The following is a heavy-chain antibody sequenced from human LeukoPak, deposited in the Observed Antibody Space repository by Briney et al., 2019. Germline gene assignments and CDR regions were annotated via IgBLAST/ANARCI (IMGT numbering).Heavy chain of an antibody. D-gene: IGHD6-19*01. J-gene: IGHJ6*02. Sequence: ASVKVSCKASGYILTSYGISRVRQAPGQWLEWMGCTSVYNGNTNYAQKLQGRVTMTTDTSTSTAYMELRSLRSDDTAVYYCARGPAPRLASYGMDVWGQGTTVTVSS. CDR1: GYILTSYG. CDR3: ARGPAPRLASYGMDV. CDR2: TSVYNGNT. V-gene: IGHV1-18*01.